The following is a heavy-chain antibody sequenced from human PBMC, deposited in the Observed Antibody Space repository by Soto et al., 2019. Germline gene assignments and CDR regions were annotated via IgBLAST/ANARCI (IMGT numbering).Heavy chain of an antibody. D-gene: IGHD3-22*01. Sequence: PPGKGLEWIGSIYYSGSTYYNPSLKSRVTISVDTSKNQFSLKLSSSPAPDTAGSYCARALPSGYYGFLVLDYWGKGTLVTASS. V-gene: IGHV4-39*01. CDR2: IYYSGST. J-gene: IGHJ4*02. CDR3: ARALPSGYYGFLVLDY.